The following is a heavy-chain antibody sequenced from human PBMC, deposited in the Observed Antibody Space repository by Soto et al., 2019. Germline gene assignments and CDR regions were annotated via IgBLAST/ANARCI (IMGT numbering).Heavy chain of an antibody. CDR2: IFHSGNT. CDR1: GGSISSSNW. D-gene: IGHD2-15*01. Sequence: PSETLSLTCAVSGGSISSSNWWTWVRQPPGKGLEWIGEIFHSGNTNYNPSLTSRVTISLDKSKKQFSLKLTSVTAADTAVYYCASPYCSGGVCYSAFNICGPGTMVTV. V-gene: IGHV4-4*02. J-gene: IGHJ3*02. CDR3: ASPYCSGGVCYSAFNI.